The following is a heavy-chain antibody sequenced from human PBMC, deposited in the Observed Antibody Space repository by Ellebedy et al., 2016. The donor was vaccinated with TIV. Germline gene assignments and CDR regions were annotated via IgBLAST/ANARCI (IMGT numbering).Heavy chain of an antibody. CDR3: ARDGAYGDYSPGYYGMDV. CDR2: IDSSGNFA. V-gene: IGHV3-21*04. J-gene: IGHJ6*02. Sequence: GGSLRLSCAASGFTFSTYDMNWVRQAPGKGLEWVSSIDSSGNFAYYAHSLRGRFTISRDNAKNSVFLRMNTLRVEDTAVYHCARDGAYGDYSPGYYGMDVWGQGTTVTVSS. D-gene: IGHD3-22*01. CDR1: GFTFSTYD.